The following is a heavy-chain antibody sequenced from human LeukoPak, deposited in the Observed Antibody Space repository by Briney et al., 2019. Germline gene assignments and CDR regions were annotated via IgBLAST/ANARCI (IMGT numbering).Heavy chain of an antibody. CDR2: ISGSSGSA. J-gene: IGHJ4*02. V-gene: IGHV3-23*01. Sequence: GGSLRLSCAASGFAFNIYAMSWVRQAPGEGLEWVSGISGSSGSAYYASSVRGRFTTSRDNSKNTLYLHMNSLRAEDTAIYYCAKDAIGYLNYFDYWGQGTLVTVSS. CDR1: GFAFNIYA. D-gene: IGHD5-12*01. CDR3: AKDAIGYLNYFDY.